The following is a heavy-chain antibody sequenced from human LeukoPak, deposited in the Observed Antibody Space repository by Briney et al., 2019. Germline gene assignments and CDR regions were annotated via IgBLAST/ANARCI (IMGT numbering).Heavy chain of an antibody. J-gene: IGHJ6*02. CDR3: ARDDMVVGRRQYYYDGMDV. CDR2: ISISGSTI. D-gene: IGHD2-21*01. Sequence: GGTLRLSCAASGFASSSYEMNSVRRAPREGLEWGSDISISGSTIYYADSVKGRFTVSRDNAKNSLYLQMNSLTAEDTAVYYCARDDMVVGRRQYYYDGMDVWGQGTTVTVSS. CDR1: GFASSSYE. V-gene: IGHV3-48*03.